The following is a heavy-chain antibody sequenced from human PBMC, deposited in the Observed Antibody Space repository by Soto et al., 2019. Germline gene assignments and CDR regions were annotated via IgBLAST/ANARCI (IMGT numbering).Heavy chain of an antibody. CDR2: IWYDGSNK. D-gene: IGHD5-12*01. J-gene: IGHJ6*02. CDR3: ARDLMGYVNYYGMDV. V-gene: IGHV3-33*01. Sequence: GGSLRLSCAASGFTFSSYGMHWVRQAPGKGLKWVAVIWYDGSNKYYADSVKGRFTISRDNSKNTLYLQMNSLRAEDTAVYYCARDLMGYVNYYGMDVWGQGTTVTVSS. CDR1: GFTFSSYG.